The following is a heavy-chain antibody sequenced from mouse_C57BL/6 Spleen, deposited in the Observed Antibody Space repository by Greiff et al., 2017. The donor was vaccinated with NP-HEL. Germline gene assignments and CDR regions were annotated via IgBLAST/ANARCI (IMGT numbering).Heavy chain of an antibody. J-gene: IGHJ1*03. V-gene: IGHV1-9*01. CDR3: AKQNYGRRGYFDV. Sequence: LEESGAELMKPGASVKLSCKASGYTFTGYWIEWVKQRPGHGLEWIGEILPGSGSTNYTEKFKGKATFTADTSSNTAYMQLSSLTTEDSAIYYCAKQNYGRRGYFDVWGTGTTVTVSS. CDR1: GYTFTGYW. CDR2: ILPGSGST. D-gene: IGHD1-1*01.